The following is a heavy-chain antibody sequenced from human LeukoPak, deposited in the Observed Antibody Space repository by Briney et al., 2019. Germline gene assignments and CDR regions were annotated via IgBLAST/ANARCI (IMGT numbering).Heavy chain of an antibody. V-gene: IGHV3-48*03. CDR2: ISSSGSTI. J-gene: IGHJ6*03. CDR1: GFSISSYE. Sequence: QPGGSPRLSCAASGFSISSYEMNWVRQAPGKGLEWVSHISSSGSTIWYADSVKGRFTISRDNAKNSLYLQMNSLRAEDTAVYYCARVELAPYYYYMDVWGKGTTVTVSS. CDR3: ARVELAPYYYYMDV. D-gene: IGHD1-7*01.